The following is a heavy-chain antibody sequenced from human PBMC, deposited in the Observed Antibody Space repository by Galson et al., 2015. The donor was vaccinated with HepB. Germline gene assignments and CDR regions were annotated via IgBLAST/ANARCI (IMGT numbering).Heavy chain of an antibody. CDR2: ISSSSLYV. CDR1: GFTLSTYS. Sequence: SLRLSCASSGFTLSTYSMNWVRQAPGKGLEWVSSISSSSLYVYYADSARGRFTVSRDNAKNSHYLQMNSLSAEDTAVYYCARVYGSGSYGYGMDVWGQGTTVTVS. J-gene: IGHJ6*02. D-gene: IGHD3-10*01. V-gene: IGHV3-21*01. CDR3: ARVYGSGSYGYGMDV.